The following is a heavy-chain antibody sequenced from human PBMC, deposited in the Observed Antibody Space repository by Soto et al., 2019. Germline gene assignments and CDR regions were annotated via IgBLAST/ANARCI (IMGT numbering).Heavy chain of an antibody. CDR2: ISSSSSYI. CDR3: ARAFSGWSFDY. D-gene: IGHD6-19*01. V-gene: IGHV3-21*01. CDR1: GFTFSSYS. Sequence: GGSLRLACAASGFTFSSYSMNWVRQAPGKGLEWVSSISSSSSYIYYADSVKGRFTISRDNAKNSLYLQMNSLRAEDTAVYYCARAFSGWSFDYWGQGTLVTVSS. J-gene: IGHJ4*02.